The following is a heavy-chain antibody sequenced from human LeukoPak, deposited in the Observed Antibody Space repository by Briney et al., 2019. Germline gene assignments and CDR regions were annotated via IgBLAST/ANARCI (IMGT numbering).Heavy chain of an antibody. D-gene: IGHD6-13*01. Sequence: SETLSLTCTVSGGSVTSYYWSWIRQPPGKGLEWIGNIHYSGSSGSTNYNPSLKSRVTTSVDTSTNQLSLSLSSVTAADTAVYYCARVSDLAAAGTYDYWGQGTLVTVSS. V-gene: IGHV4-59*02. J-gene: IGHJ4*02. CDR3: ARVSDLAAAGTYDY. CDR2: IHYSGSSGST. CDR1: GGSVTSYY.